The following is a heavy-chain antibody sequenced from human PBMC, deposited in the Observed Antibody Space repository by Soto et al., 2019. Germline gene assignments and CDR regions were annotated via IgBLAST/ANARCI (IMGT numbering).Heavy chain of an antibody. Sequence: EMQLVESGGGLVQPGGSLRLSCEASGLTFSLFWMHWVRQVPGKGLVWVSRISSDGSSTVYADSVRGRFTVSRDNAKNTLYLQMNSLRAEDAAMYYCAAIPGWDYYGLDVWGQGTTVTVSS. CDR3: AAIPGWDYYGLDV. J-gene: IGHJ6*02. CDR2: ISSDGSST. V-gene: IGHV3-74*01. CDR1: GLTFSLFW. D-gene: IGHD1-26*01.